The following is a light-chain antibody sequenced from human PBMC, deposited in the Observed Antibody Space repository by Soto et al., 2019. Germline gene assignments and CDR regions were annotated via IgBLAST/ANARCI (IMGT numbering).Light chain of an antibody. Sequence: IVMPQTYDTLSVSPGERATLSCRASQSVSSNLAWYQQKPGQAPRLLIYGASTRATGIPARFSGSGSGTEFTLTISSLQSEDFAVYYCQQYNNWPRTFGQGTKVDIK. CDR3: QQYNNWPRT. J-gene: IGKJ1*01. CDR1: QSVSSN. V-gene: IGKV3-15*01. CDR2: GAS.